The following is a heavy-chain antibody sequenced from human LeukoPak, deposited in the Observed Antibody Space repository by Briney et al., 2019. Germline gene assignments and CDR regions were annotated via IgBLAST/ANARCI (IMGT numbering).Heavy chain of an antibody. CDR3: AKASSGTSSGSSN. V-gene: IGHV3-23*01. CDR2: ISGSTSGT. D-gene: IGHD6-19*01. J-gene: IGHJ4*02. CDR1: GFTLSSSA. Sequence: PGGSLRLSCAASGFTLSSSAMSWVRQAPGKGLEWVSTISGSTSGTYYADSVKGRFTISRDNSKNTLYLQMNSLRAEDTAVYYCAKASSGTSSGSSNWGQGTLVTVSS.